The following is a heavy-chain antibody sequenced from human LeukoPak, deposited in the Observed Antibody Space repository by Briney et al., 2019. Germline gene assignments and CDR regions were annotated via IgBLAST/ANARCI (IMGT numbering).Heavy chain of an antibody. D-gene: IGHD2-15*01. V-gene: IGHV3-30*04. J-gene: IGHJ5*02. CDR1: GFTFSSYA. CDR2: ISYDGSNK. Sequence: GRSLRLSCAASGFTFSSYAMHWVRQAPGKGLEWVAVISYDGSNKYYADSVKGRFTISRDNSKNTLYLQMNSLRAEDTAVYYCARDTVVVAVPYTYNWFDPWGQGTLVTVSS. CDR3: ARDTVVVAVPYTYNWFDP.